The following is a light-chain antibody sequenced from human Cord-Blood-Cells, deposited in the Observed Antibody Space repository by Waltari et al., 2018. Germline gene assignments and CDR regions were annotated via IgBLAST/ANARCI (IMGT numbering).Light chain of an antibody. Sequence: QSVLTQPPSVSGAPGQRVTISCTGSSSNIGAGYDVHWYQQLPGTAPKILIYGNSNRPSGDPDRFAGSKSGTSASLAITGLQAEDEADYYCQSYDSSLSGYVFGTGTKVTVL. CDR3: QSYDSSLSGYV. V-gene: IGLV1-40*01. CDR1: SSNIGAGYD. CDR2: GNS. J-gene: IGLJ1*01.